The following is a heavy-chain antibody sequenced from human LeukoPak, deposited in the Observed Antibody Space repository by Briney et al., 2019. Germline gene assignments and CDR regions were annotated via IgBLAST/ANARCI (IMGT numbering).Heavy chain of an antibody. CDR3: ASGVGQTDP. V-gene: IGHV1-46*01. J-gene: IGHJ5*02. Sequence: PVASVKVSCKASGYTFTSYHMHWVRQAPGQGLEWMGIINPSGGTTNYAQKFRGRVTMTRDMSTSTVYMELSSLRSEDTAVYYCASGVGQTDPWGQGTLVTVSS. D-gene: IGHD3-10*01. CDR1: GYTFTSYH. CDR2: INPSGGTT.